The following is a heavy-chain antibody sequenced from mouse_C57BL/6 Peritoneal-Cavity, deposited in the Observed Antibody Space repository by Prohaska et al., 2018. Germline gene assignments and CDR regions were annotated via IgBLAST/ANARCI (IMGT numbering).Heavy chain of an antibody. CDR1: GFTFSAFC. Sequence: EVNWLNTGGAWFHPGGLRVFPFEVSGFTFSAFCMTWFRQTPGKSLEWIGDINFDGSAINYAPSIKDRFTIFRDNDKSTLYLQMSNVRSEDTATYFCMRYVNYWYFDVWGTGTTVTVSS. CDR3: MRYVNYWYFDV. CDR2: INFDGSAI. V-gene: IGHV11-2*01. J-gene: IGHJ1*03.